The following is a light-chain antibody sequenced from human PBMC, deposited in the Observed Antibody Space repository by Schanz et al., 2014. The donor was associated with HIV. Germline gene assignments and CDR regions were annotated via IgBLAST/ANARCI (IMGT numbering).Light chain of an antibody. CDR1: QGIGNY. CDR2: GAS. CDR3: QKYDSVPLT. V-gene: IGKV1-27*01. Sequence: DIQMTQSPSSLSASVGDRVTITCRASQGIGNYLAWYQQTPGSVPKLLIYGASTLQSGVPSRFSGSGSGTYFTLTISSLQPEDVATYYCQKYDSVPLTFGGGTKVEIK. J-gene: IGKJ4*01.